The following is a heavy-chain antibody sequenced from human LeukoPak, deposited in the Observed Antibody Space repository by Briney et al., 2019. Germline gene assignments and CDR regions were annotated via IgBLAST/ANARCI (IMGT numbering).Heavy chain of an antibody. D-gene: IGHD6-13*01. CDR1: GFTFSSYS. Sequence: GGSLRLSCAASGFTFSSYSMNWVRQAPGKGLEWVSSISSSSSYIYYADSVKGRFTISRDNSKNTVYLQMTSLRLEDTAVYYCASSIAAAASSNWFDPWGQGTLVTVSS. J-gene: IGHJ5*02. CDR2: ISSSSSYI. CDR3: ASSIAAAASSNWFDP. V-gene: IGHV3-21*04.